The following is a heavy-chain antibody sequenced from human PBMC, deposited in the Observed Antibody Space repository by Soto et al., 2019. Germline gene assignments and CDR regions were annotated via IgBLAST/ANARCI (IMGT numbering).Heavy chain of an antibody. Sequence: EEQLVESGGDLVQPGGSLRLSCVASGFSVSSGYMNWVRQAPGKGPEWVSVIYRGGTTYEADFVKGRFTISRHDSKNTLYLKMNSLRPEDTAVYHCARANDFNAFDIWGPGTMVTVSS. J-gene: IGHJ3*02. D-gene: IGHD1-1*01. CDR2: IYRGGTT. CDR3: ARANDFNAFDI. CDR1: GFSVSSGY. V-gene: IGHV3-53*04.